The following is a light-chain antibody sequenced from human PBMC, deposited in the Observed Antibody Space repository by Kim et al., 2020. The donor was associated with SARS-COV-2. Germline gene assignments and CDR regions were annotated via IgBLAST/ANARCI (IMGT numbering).Light chain of an antibody. V-gene: IGLV3-1*01. Sequence: SVCPGQTACLTCSGDRWGHKYFCWYLHKPGQSPEVVIYQDPQRPSGFRERFSGSNSGNTATLTISGTEDVDEADYYCQVWDSTTTVFGGGTQLTVL. CDR3: QVWDSTTTV. J-gene: IGLJ2*01. CDR2: QDP. CDR1: RWGHKY.